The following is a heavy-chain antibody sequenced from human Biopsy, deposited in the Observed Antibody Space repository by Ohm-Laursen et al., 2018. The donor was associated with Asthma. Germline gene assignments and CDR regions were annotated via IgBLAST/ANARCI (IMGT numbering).Heavy chain of an antibody. Sequence: ASVKVSCKASGYTFTSYYIHWVRQAPGQGLEWVGIINPPTGDTSYAQKFLGRVTVTRGTSTSTVYMELSSLRSEDTAVYYCALSQFDYWGQGTLLTVSS. J-gene: IGHJ4*02. CDR3: ALSQFDY. CDR1: GYTFTSYY. CDR2: INPPTGDT. V-gene: IGHV1-46*01.